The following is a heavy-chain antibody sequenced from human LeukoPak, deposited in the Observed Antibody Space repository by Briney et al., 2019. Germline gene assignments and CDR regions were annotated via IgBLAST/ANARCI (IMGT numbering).Heavy chain of an antibody. CDR1: GGSISSYY. CDR2: IYTSGST. J-gene: IGHJ3*02. CDR3: ARVTYSSSSISLDAFDI. Sequence: SETLSLSCTVSGGSISSYYWSWIRQPAGKGLEWIGRIYTSGSTNYNPSLKSRVTMSVDTSKNQFSLKLSSVTAADTAVYYCARVTYSSSSISLDAFDIWGQGTMVTVSS. V-gene: IGHV4-4*07. D-gene: IGHD6-6*01.